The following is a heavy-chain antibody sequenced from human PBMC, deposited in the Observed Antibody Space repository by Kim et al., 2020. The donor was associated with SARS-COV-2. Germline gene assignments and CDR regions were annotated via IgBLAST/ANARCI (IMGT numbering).Heavy chain of an antibody. V-gene: IGHV3-33*06. Sequence: VKGRFTISRDNSKKMLYLQMNSLRPEDTAVYYCAKDVEGTIVVVTATLDYWGQGTLVTVSS. J-gene: IGHJ4*02. CDR3: AKDVEGTIVVVTATLDY. D-gene: IGHD2-21*02.